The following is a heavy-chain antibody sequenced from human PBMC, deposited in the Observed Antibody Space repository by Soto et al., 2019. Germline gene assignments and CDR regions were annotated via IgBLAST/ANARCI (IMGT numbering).Heavy chain of an antibody. CDR1: GFTVYSNY. CDR3: ARGIGYNSFDS. V-gene: IGHV3-66*01. CDR2: IYSGGST. J-gene: IGHJ5*01. D-gene: IGHD5-12*01. Sequence: PGGSLRLSCEASGFTVYSNYMRWVRQTPEKGLEWVSDIYSGGSTYYADSVKGRFTISRDNSKNTVYLQMNSLRVEDTAIYYCARGIGYNSFDSWGQGTLVTVSS.